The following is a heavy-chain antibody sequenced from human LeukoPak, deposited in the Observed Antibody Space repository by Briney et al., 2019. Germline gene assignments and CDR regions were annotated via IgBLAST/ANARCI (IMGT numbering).Heavy chain of an antibody. CDR3: ARDSAYNAFDY. CDR2: ISSSSSTI. CDR1: GFTFSSYS. V-gene: IGHV3-48*04. J-gene: IGHJ4*02. D-gene: IGHD5-12*01. Sequence: GGSLRLSCVASGFTFSSYSMNWVRQAPGKGLEWVSYISSSSSTIYYADSVKGRFTISRDNAKNSLYLQMNSLRAEDTAVYYCARDSAYNAFDYWGQGTLVTVSS.